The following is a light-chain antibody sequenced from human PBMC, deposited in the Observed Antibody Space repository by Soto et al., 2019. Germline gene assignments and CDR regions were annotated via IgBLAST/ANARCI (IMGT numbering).Light chain of an antibody. CDR3: QQYGLSHT. Sequence: EIVLTQSPGTLSLSPGERATLSCRASQSVASNYLAWYQQKPGQAPRVLIYGASSRASGIPDRFSGSGSGTDFTLTISRLEPEYFAVYYCQQYGLSHTFGQGTKLEIK. V-gene: IGKV3-20*01. J-gene: IGKJ2*01. CDR1: QSVASNY. CDR2: GAS.